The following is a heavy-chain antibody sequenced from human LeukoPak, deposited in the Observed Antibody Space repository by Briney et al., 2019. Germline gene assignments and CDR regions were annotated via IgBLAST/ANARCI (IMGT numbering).Heavy chain of an antibody. D-gene: IGHD3-3*02. J-gene: IGHJ4*02. CDR2: IYYNGNT. CDR1: DGSLNRYY. Sequence: SETLSLTCSVSDGSLNRYYWNWLRRPPGKGLEWIGYIYYNGNTNYSPSLKSRVTMSVDTSKCLFSLKVSSVTAADTAVYYCAKDISAVNEGLPEMDYWGQGTLVTVSS. V-gene: IGHV4-59*01. CDR3: AKDISAVNEGLPEMDY.